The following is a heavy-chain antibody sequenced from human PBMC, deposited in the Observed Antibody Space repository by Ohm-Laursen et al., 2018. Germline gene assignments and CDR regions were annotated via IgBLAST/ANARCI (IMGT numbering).Heavy chain of an antibody. CDR3: FSGPSWEI. CDR1: GFTFSSYW. Sequence: SLRLSCAASGFTFSSYWMSWVRQASGKGLEWVANIKQDGSEKYYVDSVTGRFTISRDNAKNSLYLQMNSLRAEDTAVYYCFSGPSWEIWGQGTLVTVSS. V-gene: IGHV3-7*01. D-gene: IGHD1-26*01. J-gene: IGHJ4*02. CDR2: IKQDGSEK.